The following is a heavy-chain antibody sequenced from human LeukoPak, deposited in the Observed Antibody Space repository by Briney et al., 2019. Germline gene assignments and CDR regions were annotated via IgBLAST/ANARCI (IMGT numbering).Heavy chain of an antibody. J-gene: IGHJ4*02. CDR2: IYPGDSDT. CDR3: TRSTRLTNPDY. CDR1: GYSFTSYW. V-gene: IGHV5-51*01. D-gene: IGHD3-9*01. Sequence: RGESLKISCKGSGYSFTSYWIGWVRPMPGKGLEWMGMIYPGDSDTSYSPSFQGPVTISADKSINNAYLQWSSLKASATAIYSCTRSTRLTNPDYWGQGTQVTVSS.